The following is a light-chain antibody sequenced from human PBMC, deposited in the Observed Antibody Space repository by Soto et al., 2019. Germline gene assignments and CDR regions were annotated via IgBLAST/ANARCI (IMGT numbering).Light chain of an antibody. CDR2: DVS. V-gene: IGLV2-14*01. CDR3: SSYTSSSFVV. J-gene: IGLJ2*01. CDR1: SSDVGGYNY. Sequence: QSALTQLASVSGSPGQSITISCTGTSSDVGGYNYVSWYQQHPGKAPKLMIYDVSNRTSGVSNRFYGSKAVNTASLTISGLQAEDEADYYCSSYTSSSFVVFGGGTKLTVL.